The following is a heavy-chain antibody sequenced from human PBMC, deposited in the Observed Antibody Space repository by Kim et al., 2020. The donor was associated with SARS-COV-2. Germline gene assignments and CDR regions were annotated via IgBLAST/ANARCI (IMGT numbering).Heavy chain of an antibody. J-gene: IGHJ4*02. D-gene: IGHD1-1*01. Sequence: IYYIHSVKDRYTISGDNAENSLSLQRISLRAEATAVYYCARVYSGSHHFDYWGQGTLVTVSS. CDR3: ARVYSGSHHFDY. V-gene: IGHV3-21*01. CDR2: I.